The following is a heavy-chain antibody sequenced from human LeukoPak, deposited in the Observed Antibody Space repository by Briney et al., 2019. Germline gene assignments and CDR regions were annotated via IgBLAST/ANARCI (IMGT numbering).Heavy chain of an antibody. CDR2: IYYSGST. CDR3: ARSPKRYCSGGSCYSIPYPFDP. J-gene: IGHJ5*02. D-gene: IGHD2-15*01. CDR1: GGSISSYY. V-gene: IGHV4-59*01. Sequence: SETLSLTCTVSGGSISSYYWSWIRQPPGTGLEWIGYIYYSGSTNYNPSLKSRVTISVDTSKNQFSLKLSSVTAADTAVYYCARSPKRYCSGGSCYSIPYPFDPWGQGTLVTVSS.